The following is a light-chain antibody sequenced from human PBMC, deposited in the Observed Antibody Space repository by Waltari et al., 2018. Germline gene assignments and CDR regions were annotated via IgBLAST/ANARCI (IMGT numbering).Light chain of an antibody. J-gene: IGLJ6*01. CDR2: SNN. V-gene: IGLV1-44*01. Sequence: QSVLTQPPSASGTPGQRVTISCSGSSSNIGSNTVNWYQQLPGTAPKLLIYSNNQWPSVVLDRFSGSKSGASASLAISGLQSADEAAYYCAAWDDSLNGFNVFGSGTKVTVL. CDR1: SSNIGSNT. CDR3: AAWDDSLNGFNV.